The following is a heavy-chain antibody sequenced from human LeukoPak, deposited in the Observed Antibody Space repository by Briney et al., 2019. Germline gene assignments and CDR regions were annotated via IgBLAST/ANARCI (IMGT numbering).Heavy chain of an antibody. V-gene: IGHV3-30-3*01. CDR3: AKATFIAVAPFDY. CDR1: GFTFSSYA. Sequence: GGSLRLSCAASGFTFSSYAMHWVRQAPGKGLEWVAVISYDGSNKYYADSVKGRFTISRDNSKNTLYLQMNSLRAEDTAVYYCAKATFIAVAPFDYWGQGTLVTVSS. CDR2: ISYDGSNK. J-gene: IGHJ4*02. D-gene: IGHD6-19*01.